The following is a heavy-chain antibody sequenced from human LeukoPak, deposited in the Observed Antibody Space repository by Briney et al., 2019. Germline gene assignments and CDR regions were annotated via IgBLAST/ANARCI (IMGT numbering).Heavy chain of an antibody. Sequence: ASVKVSCKASGYTFTAHYIHWVRQAPGQGLEWMGWLDPNSGGTNYAQRFLGSVTMTGDTSINTAFMEVRRLRSDDTAIYYCARGRGTTMVRGVITNYFDLWGRGSLVTVSS. CDR1: GYTFTAHY. CDR2: LDPNSGGT. D-gene: IGHD3-10*01. CDR3: ARGRGTTMVRGVITNYFDL. V-gene: IGHV1-2*02. J-gene: IGHJ2*01.